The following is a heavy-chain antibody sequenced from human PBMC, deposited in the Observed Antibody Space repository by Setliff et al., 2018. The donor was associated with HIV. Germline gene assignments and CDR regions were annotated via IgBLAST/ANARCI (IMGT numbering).Heavy chain of an antibody. Sequence: GGSLRLSCAAYGFTFSDFYMSWIRQAPGKGLEWIAFLTHIGSDIHYADSVKGRFTISRDDAKNSLFLQMNSLTAEDTAVYYCAKGYADVWGPFDYWGQGTLVTVSS. J-gene: IGHJ4*02. D-gene: IGHD3-16*01. CDR1: GFTFSDFY. CDR3: AKGYADVWGPFDY. V-gene: IGHV3-11*01. CDR2: LTHIGSDI.